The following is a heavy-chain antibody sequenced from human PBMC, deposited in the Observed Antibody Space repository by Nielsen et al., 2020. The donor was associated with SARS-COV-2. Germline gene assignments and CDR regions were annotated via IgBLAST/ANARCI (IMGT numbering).Heavy chain of an antibody. CDR1: GGTFSTYT. CDR2: IIPVFATP. D-gene: IGHD3-3*01. CDR3: ARGSEYENWFHP. J-gene: IGHJ5*02. Sequence: SVKVSCKVSGGTFSTYTITWLRHAPGQGLEWMGAIIPVFATPNYAQKFQGRVTISSDESTTTAYMELSSLRFEDTAVYYCARGSEYENWFHPWGQGTLVTVSS. V-gene: IGHV1-69*13.